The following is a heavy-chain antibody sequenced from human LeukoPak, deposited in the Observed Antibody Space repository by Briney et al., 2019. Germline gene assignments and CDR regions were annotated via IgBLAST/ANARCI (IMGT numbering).Heavy chain of an antibody. CDR2: INPNSGGT. Sequence: GASVKVSCKASGYTFTGYYMHWVRQAPGQGLEWMGWINPNSGGTNYAQKFQGRVTMTRDTSISTAYMELSRLRSDDTAVYYCARDTRYSYGSSAFDIWGQGTMVTVSS. CDR3: ARDTRYSYGSSAFDI. D-gene: IGHD5-18*01. V-gene: IGHV1-2*02. J-gene: IGHJ3*02. CDR1: GYTFTGYY.